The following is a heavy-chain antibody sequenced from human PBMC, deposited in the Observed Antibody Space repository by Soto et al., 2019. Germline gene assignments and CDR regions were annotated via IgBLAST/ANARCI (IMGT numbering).Heavy chain of an antibody. CDR1: GGSISSGGYY. J-gene: IGHJ4*02. D-gene: IGHD2-15*01. Sequence: SVTLSLTCTGSGGSISSGGYYWSWIRQHPGKGLEWIGYIYYSGSTYYDPSLKSRVTISVDTSKNQFSLKLSSVTAADTAVYYCPRDPLHPCSGGSCYRRPALSYDYWGQGTLVTDS. CDR3: PRDPLHPCSGGSCYRRPALSYDY. CDR2: IYYSGST. V-gene: IGHV4-31*03.